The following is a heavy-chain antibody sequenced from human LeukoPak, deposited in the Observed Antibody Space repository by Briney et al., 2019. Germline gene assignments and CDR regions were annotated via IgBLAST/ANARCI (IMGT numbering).Heavy chain of an antibody. CDR1: GFTFSSYA. V-gene: IGHV3-9*01. Sequence: GRSLRLSCAASGFTFSSYAMHWVRLAPGKGLEWVSGITWDGRATGYEDSVKGRFTISRDSAKKSLYLQMNSLRTEDTAFYYCAREYCSTSGCQGFFDYWGQGTLVTVSS. J-gene: IGHJ4*02. CDR2: ITWDGRAT. D-gene: IGHD2-2*01. CDR3: AREYCSTSGCQGFFDY.